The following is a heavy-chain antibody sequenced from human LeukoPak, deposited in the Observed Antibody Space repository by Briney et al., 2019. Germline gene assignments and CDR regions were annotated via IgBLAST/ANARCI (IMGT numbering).Heavy chain of an antibody. CDR3: ARESRIQLWLSYDY. D-gene: IGHD5-18*01. J-gene: IGHJ4*02. CDR2: IYHSGST. V-gene: IGHV4-4*02. Sequence: SETLSLTCAVSGGSISSSNWWSWVRQPPGKGLEWIGEIYHSGSTNYNPSLKSRVTISVDTSKNQFSLKLSSVTAADTAVYYCARESRIQLWLSYDYWGQGTLVTVSS. CDR1: GGSISSSNW.